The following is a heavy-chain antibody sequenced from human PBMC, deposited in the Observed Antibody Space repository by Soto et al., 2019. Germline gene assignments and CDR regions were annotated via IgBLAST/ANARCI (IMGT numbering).Heavy chain of an antibody. Sequence: QVQLVESGGGVVQPGRSLRLSCAASGFTFSSYGMHWVRQAPGKGLEWVAVIWYDGSNKYYADSVKGRFTISRDNSKNTLYLQMNSLRAEDTAVYYCARSLMTTVVTPFGYWGQGTLVTVSS. D-gene: IGHD4-17*01. CDR2: IWYDGSNK. CDR3: ARSLMTTVVTPFGY. CDR1: GFTFSSYG. J-gene: IGHJ4*02. V-gene: IGHV3-33*01.